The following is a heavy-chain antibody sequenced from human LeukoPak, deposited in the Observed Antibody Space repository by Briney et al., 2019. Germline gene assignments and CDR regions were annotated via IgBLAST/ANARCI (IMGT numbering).Heavy chain of an antibody. CDR3: ARGTGVPTLYYFDY. CDR1: GFTFSTYG. J-gene: IGHJ4*02. CDR2: IWYDGSKA. Sequence: GGSLRLSCAASGFTFSTYGMHWVRQAPGKGLEWVAVIWYDGSKAYYIDSVRGRFTISRDNSKNTLDLHMSGLRAEDTAVYYCARGTGVPTLYYFDYWGQGTLVTVSS. V-gene: IGHV3-33*01. D-gene: IGHD2-8*02.